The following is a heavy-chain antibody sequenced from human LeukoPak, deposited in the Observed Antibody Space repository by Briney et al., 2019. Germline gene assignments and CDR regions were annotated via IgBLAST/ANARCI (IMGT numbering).Heavy chain of an antibody. CDR1: GFTVSSNY. CDR3: ARVGWPDYFDY. Sequence: PGGSLRLSCAASGFTVSSNYMSWVRQAPGKGLEWVANIKQDGSEKYYVDSVKGRFTISRDNAKNSLYLQMNSLRAEDTAVYYCARVGWPDYFDYWGQGTLVTVSS. D-gene: IGHD2-15*01. CDR2: IKQDGSEK. J-gene: IGHJ4*02. V-gene: IGHV3-7*03.